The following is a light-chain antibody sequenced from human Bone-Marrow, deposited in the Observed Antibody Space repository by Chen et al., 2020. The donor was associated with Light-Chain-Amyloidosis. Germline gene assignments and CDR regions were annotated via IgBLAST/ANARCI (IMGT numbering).Light chain of an antibody. CDR3: SSYTSSSTGSWV. Sequence: QSALTQPASVSGSPGQSITISCTGTSSDVGGYNYVSWYQQHPGKAPKLMIYDVSNRPSGVSNRFSASKSGNTASLTISGLQAEVEADYYCSSYTSSSTGSWVFGGGTKLTVL. V-gene: IGLV2-14*01. J-gene: IGLJ3*02. CDR1: SSDVGGYNY. CDR2: DVS.